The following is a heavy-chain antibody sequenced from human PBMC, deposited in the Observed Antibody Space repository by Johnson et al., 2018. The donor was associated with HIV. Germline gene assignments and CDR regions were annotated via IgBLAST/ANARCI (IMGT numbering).Heavy chain of an antibody. D-gene: IGHD1-1*01. J-gene: IGHJ3*02. CDR1: GFTVSSNY. CDR3: AKDQSWIGTGHDTFDI. CDR2: IYSGGST. Sequence: VQLVESGGGLIQPGGSLRLSCAASGFTVSSNYMSCVRQAPGKGLEWVSVIYSGGSTYYADSVKGRFTISRDNSKNTLYLQMSSLGAEDTAVYYCAKDQSWIGTGHDTFDIWGQGTMVTVSS. V-gene: IGHV3-66*03.